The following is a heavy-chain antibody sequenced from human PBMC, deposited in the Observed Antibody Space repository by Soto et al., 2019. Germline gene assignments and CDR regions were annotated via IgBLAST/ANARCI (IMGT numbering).Heavy chain of an antibody. J-gene: IGHJ5*02. V-gene: IGHV3-23*01. D-gene: IGHD2-2*02. CDR3: AKDRGSGSTSWYNGWFDP. CDR2: ISGSGGST. CDR1: GFTFSSYA. Sequence: GSLRLSCVASGFTFSSYAMSWVRQAPGKGLEWVSTISGSGGSTYYADSVKGRFTISSDNSKNTLYLQMNSLRAEDTAVYYCAKDRGSGSTSWYNGWFDPWGQGTLVTVSS.